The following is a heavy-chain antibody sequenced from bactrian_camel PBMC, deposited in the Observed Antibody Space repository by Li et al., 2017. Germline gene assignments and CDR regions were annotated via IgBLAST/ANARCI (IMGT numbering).Heavy chain of an antibody. J-gene: IGHJ4*01. Sequence: QLVESGGGSVQAGGSLRLSCAASGFTFSSYAMSWVRQAPGKGLEWVSSVNPVEGTGYYADSMQGRFSISRDATKNTVYLQMNNLQPEDMGVYYCVRDGSGGYWFGYWGQGTQVTVS. V-gene: IGHV3S35*01. D-gene: IGHD2*01. CDR2: VNPVEGTG. CDR3: VRDGSGGYWFGY. CDR1: GFTFSSYA.